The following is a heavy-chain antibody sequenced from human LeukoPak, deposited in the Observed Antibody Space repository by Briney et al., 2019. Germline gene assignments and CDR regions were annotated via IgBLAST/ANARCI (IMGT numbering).Heavy chain of an antibody. Sequence: SETLSLTCTVSGGSLSTYYWSWLRRPPGKGLEWVGYVYFTGSPKYNPSLKTRVTISQDTSKNQFFLNLRSVTAADTAVYYCARGPFPNYYGSGSFELWGQGALVTVSS. V-gene: IGHV4-59*12. CDR2: VYFTGSP. D-gene: IGHD3-10*01. CDR3: ARGPFPNYYGSGSFEL. CDR1: GGSLSTYY. J-gene: IGHJ4*02.